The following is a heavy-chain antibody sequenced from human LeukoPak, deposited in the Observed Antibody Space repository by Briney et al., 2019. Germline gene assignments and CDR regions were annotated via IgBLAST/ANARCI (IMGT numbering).Heavy chain of an antibody. CDR2: ICHSGST. D-gene: IGHD3-22*01. CDR3: ARDLGTWDSSGYYHHGWFDP. J-gene: IGHJ5*02. CDR1: GGSISSGGYC. Sequence: SEALSLTCTVSGGSISSGGYCWSWIRQPPGKGLEWIAYICHSGSTYYNPSLKSRVTISVDRSKNQFSLKLSSVTAADTAVYYCARDLGTWDSSGYYHHGWFDPWGQGTLVTVSS. V-gene: IGHV4-30-2*01.